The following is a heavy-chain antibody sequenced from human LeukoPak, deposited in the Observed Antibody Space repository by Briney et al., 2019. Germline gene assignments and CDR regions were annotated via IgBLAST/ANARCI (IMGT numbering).Heavy chain of an antibody. CDR2: INPNSGGT. CDR3: ARDRYKDYGDWDCRYDY. D-gene: IGHD4-17*01. J-gene: IGHJ4*02. V-gene: IGHV1-2*02. Sequence: ASVKVSCKASGYTFTGYYMHWVRQAPGQGLEWMGWINPNSGGTNYAQKFQGRVTMTRDTSISTAYMELSRLRSDDTAVYYYARDRYKDYGDWDCRYDYWGQGTLVTVSS. CDR1: GYTFTGYY.